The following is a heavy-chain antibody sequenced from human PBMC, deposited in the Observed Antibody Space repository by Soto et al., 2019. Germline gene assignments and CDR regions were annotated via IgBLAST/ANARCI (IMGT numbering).Heavy chain of an antibody. D-gene: IGHD3-10*01. J-gene: IGHJ4*02. CDR3: ARQGRAVSSYYFDY. CDR1: GFTFSSYA. Sequence: EVQLVESGGGLVQPGGFLRLSCAASGFTFSSYAMHWVRQAPGKGLGYVSAISSNGGSTYYANSVKGRFTIYKDNSKNTLYLQMGRRRAEDMAVYYCARQGRAVSSYYFDYWGQGPLVTVSS. V-gene: IGHV3-64*01. CDR2: ISSNGGST.